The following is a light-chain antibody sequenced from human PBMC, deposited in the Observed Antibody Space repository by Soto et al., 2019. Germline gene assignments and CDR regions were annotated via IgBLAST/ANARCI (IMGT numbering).Light chain of an antibody. CDR3: QQYNNWPQT. Sequence: EIVLTQSPGTLSLSPGESATLSCRASQSVSSSYLAWFQQKPGQAPRLLIYGTSTRATGIPVRFSGSGSGTDFTLTISSLQPEDFAVYYCQQYNNWPQTFGQGTKVDI. CDR1: QSVSSSY. CDR2: GTS. J-gene: IGKJ1*01. V-gene: IGKV3D-7*01.